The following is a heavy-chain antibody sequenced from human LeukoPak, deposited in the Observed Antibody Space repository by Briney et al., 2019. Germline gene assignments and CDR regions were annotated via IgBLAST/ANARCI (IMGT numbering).Heavy chain of an antibody. V-gene: IGHV3-9*01. D-gene: IGHD6-13*01. CDR2: ISWNSGSI. CDR3: AKDAIVAAGNVY. J-gene: IGHJ4*02. CDR1: GFTFDDYA. Sequence: GRSLRLSCAASGFTFDDYAMHWVRQAPGKGLEWVSGISWNSGSIGYADSVKGRFTISRDNAKNSLYLQMNSLRAEDTALYYCAKDAIVAAGNVYWGQGTLVTVSS.